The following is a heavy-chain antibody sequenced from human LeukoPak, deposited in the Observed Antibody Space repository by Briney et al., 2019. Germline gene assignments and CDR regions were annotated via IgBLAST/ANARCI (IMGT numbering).Heavy chain of an antibody. CDR1: GSSISGSF. D-gene: IGHD4-17*01. V-gene: IGHV4-38-2*02. CDR3: ARRTTMMESFDY. Sequence: SETLSLTCTVSGSSISGSFWGWIRQPPGKGLEYIGSIYHSGITYYNPSLRGRVTMSVDTSENQFSLKLSSVTAADTAVYYCARRTTMMESFDYWGQGTLVTVSS. J-gene: IGHJ4*02. CDR2: IYHSGIT.